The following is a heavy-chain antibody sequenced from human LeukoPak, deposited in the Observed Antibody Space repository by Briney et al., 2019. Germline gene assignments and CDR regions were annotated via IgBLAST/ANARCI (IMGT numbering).Heavy chain of an antibody. CDR2: IYSGGST. Sequence: PGGSLRLSCAASGLTVSKNYMSWVRQAPGKGLESVSVIYSGGSTYYADSVRGRFTISRDNSKNTPYLQMNSLRVEDTAVYYCARVGGHWGQGTLVTVSS. CDR3: ARVGGH. CDR1: GLTVSKNY. D-gene: IGHD3-10*01. J-gene: IGHJ4*02. V-gene: IGHV3-53*01.